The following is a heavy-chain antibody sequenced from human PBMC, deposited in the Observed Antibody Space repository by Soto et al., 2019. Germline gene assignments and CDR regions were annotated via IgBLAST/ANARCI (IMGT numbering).Heavy chain of an antibody. D-gene: IGHD6-19*01. J-gene: IGHJ6*03. V-gene: IGHV6-1*01. CDR3: AGATSLQWYDLDV. CDR1: GGSVLCICVV. CDR2: TYYRSRWYN. Sequence: SGGSVLCICVVSVSFKKTPSGGLEWLGRTYYRSRWYNDYAVSVRSRITITPDTSKNQFSLHLNSVTPEDTAFYYCAGATSLQWYDLDVWGKGTTVTVSS.